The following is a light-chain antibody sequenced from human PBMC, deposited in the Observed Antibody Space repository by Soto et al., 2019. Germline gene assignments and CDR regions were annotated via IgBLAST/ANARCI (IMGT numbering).Light chain of an antibody. V-gene: IGKV2-30*01. J-gene: IGKJ1*01. CDR2: KVS. Sequence: VVMTQSPLSLPVTLGQSASISCRSSQSLAYMDGNTYLNWFQQRPGQSPSRRLHKVSNRDSGVTDRFSGSGSCTYFTPRISRVEAEDVGVYYCMQGTHWPRTFGKGTKVEIK. CDR3: MQGTHWPRT. CDR1: QSLAYMDGNTY.